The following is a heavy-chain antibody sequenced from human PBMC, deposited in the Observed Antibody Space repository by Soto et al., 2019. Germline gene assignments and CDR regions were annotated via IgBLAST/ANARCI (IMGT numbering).Heavy chain of an antibody. V-gene: IGHV3-33*01. D-gene: IGHD3-9*01. Sequence: QVQLVESGGGVVQPGGSLRLSCAASGFAFHGYAMHWVRQAPGKGLEWVAVIWYDGSTEYYIDSVKGRFAISRDNSKNTLYLQVNSLRAEDTAVYYCARDRTIRYFDYWGQGPPVIVSS. J-gene: IGHJ4*02. CDR1: GFAFHGYA. CDR2: IWYDGSTE. CDR3: ARDRTIRYFDY.